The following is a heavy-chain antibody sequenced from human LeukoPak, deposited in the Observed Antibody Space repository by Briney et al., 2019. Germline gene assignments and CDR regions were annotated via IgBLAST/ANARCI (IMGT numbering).Heavy chain of an antibody. D-gene: IGHD6-13*01. CDR1: GFTFTANS. CDR2: IYSGGST. Sequence: PGGSLRLSCAASGFTFTANSMNWVRQAPGKGLEWVSVIYSGGSTYYADSVKARFTISRDNSKNTLYPQMNSLRAEDTAVYYCARKNSSSWYYFDYWGQGTLVTVSS. J-gene: IGHJ4*02. CDR3: ARKNSSSWYYFDY. V-gene: IGHV3-66*01.